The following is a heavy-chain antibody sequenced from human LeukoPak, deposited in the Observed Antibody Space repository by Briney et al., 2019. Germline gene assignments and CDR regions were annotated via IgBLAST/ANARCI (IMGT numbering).Heavy chain of an antibody. J-gene: IGHJ5*02. V-gene: IGHV5-51*01. D-gene: IGHD2-2*01. Sequence: GESLKISCKGSGYSFTSYWIGWVRQMPGKGLEWMGIIHPGDSDTRYSPSFQGQVTISADKSISTAYLQWSSLKASGTAMYYCARRYCSSTSCPGWFDPWGQGTLVTVSS. CDR1: GYSFTSYW. CDR3: ARRYCSSTSCPGWFDP. CDR2: IHPGDSDT.